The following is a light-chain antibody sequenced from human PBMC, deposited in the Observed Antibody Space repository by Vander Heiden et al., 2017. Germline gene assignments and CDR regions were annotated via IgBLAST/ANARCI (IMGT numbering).Light chain of an antibody. V-gene: IGKV3-20*01. Sequence: VLTLAPVTLSWSPGQRPALSCRASQSVSSSYLAWYQQKPGPAPGPLIYGASSRATGIPDRFSGSGSGTDFTLTISRLEPEDYAVDYCQQYGSTPPITFGQGTRLEIK. J-gene: IGKJ5*01. CDR1: QSVSSSY. CDR3: QQYGSTPPIT. CDR2: GAS.